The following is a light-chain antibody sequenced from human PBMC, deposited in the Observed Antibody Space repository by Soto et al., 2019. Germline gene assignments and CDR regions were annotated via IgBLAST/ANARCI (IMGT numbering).Light chain of an antibody. CDR1: QSVSSK. CDR2: GAF. CDR3: QQYNDWPFT. J-gene: IGKJ3*01. V-gene: IGKV3-15*01. Sequence: EIVMTQSPATLSVSPGERVTLSCRASQSVSSKLAWYQQRPGQAPRLLIYGAFSRATGIPARFSGSGSGTEFTLTSSSLQSEDFGVYFCQQYNDWPFTFGPGTKVDIK.